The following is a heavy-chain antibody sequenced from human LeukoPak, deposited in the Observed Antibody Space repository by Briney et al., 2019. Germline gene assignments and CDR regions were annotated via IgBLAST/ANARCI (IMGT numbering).Heavy chain of an antibody. CDR1: GFTFSGYW. Sequence: GGSLRLSCAASGFTFSGYWTHWVRQAPVKGLEWVSRVNSDGSRTDYADSVKGRFTISRDNAKNTLFLHMHSLRPEDTAVYYCTRSPYSSSWTFEYWGQGTLVSVPS. D-gene: IGHD6-13*01. CDR2: VNSDGSRT. CDR3: TRSPYSSSWTFEY. V-gene: IGHV3-74*01. J-gene: IGHJ4*02.